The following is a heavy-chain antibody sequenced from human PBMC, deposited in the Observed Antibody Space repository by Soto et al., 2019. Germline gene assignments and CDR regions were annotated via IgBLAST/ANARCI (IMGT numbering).Heavy chain of an antibody. J-gene: IGHJ4*02. V-gene: IGHV4-31*03. D-gene: IGHD3-10*01. Sequence: PSETLSLTCTLSRHAFNSGVYYSSWIRQHPGKGLEWIGYIYYSGSTNYNPSLKSRVTISVDTYKIQFSLKLSSVAAADTAVYYCAREPVIWGQGTLVTVSS. CDR3: AREPVI. CDR1: RHAFNSGVYY. CDR2: IYYSGST.